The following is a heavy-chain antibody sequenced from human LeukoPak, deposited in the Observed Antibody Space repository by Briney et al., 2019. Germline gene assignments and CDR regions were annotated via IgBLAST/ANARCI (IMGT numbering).Heavy chain of an antibody. CDR2: ISGSGGST. D-gene: IGHD3-10*01. Sequence: GGSLRLSCAASGFTFSSYAMSWVRQAPGKGLEWVSAISGSGGSTYYADSVKGRFTISRDNSKNTLYLQMNSLRAEDTAVYYCARDAGDSGSYYIYYYYGMDVWGQGTTVTVSS. CDR3: ARDAGDSGSYYIYYYYGMDV. CDR1: GFTFSSYA. V-gene: IGHV3-23*01. J-gene: IGHJ6*02.